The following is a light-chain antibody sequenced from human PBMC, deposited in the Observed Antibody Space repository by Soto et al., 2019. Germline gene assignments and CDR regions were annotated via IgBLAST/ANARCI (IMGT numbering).Light chain of an antibody. CDR3: SSYTSSSTPPYV. J-gene: IGLJ1*01. Sequence: QSALTQPASVSGSPGQSITISCTGTSSDVGGYNYVSWYQQHPGKAPKHMIYDVSNRPSGVSNRVSGSTAGNTASLTISGLQAEDEADYYCSSYTSSSTPPYVFGTGTKLTVL. V-gene: IGLV2-14*01. CDR1: SSDVGGYNY. CDR2: DVS.